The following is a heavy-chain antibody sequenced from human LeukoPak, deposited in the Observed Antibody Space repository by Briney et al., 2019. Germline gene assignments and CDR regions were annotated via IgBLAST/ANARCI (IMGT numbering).Heavy chain of an antibody. J-gene: IGHJ4*02. V-gene: IGHV1-69*06. CDR1: GGTFSSYA. CDR2: IIPIFGTA. Sequence: SVKVSCKASGGTFSSYAISWVRQAPGQGLEWMGGIIPIFGTANYAQKFQGRVTITADKSTSTAYMELSSLSSEDTAVYYCARGYNDYGDYVYGDWGQGTLVTVSS. D-gene: IGHD4-17*01. CDR3: ARGYNDYGDYVYGD.